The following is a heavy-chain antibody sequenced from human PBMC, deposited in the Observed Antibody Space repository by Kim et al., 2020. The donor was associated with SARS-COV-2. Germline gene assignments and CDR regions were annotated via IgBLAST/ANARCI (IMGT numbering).Heavy chain of an antibody. D-gene: IGHD6-6*01. V-gene: IGHV3-7*01. J-gene: IGHJ4*02. CDR2: IKQDGSEK. CDR3: ASSDSSSSF. CDR1: GLTFSNYW. Sequence: GGSLRLSCAASGLTFSNYWMTRVRQAPGKGLEWVANIKQDGSEKNYVDSVKGRFTISRDNAKNSLYLQMNSLRAEDTAVYYCASSDSSSSFWGQGTLVTV.